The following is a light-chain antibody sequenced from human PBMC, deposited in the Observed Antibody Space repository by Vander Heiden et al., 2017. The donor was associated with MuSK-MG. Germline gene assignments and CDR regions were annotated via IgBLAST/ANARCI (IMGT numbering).Light chain of an antibody. V-gene: IGLV1-44*01. CDR2: STK. Sequence: QSVLPQPPSASGTPGPRVTISCSGSDSNIGTSTVSWYQQLPGMAPQLLIYSTKNRPSGVPDRFSGAKSGPSASLIISGLQSEDEADYSCAAWDDSLNGPVFGGGTKLTVL. CDR1: DSNIGTST. CDR3: AAWDDSLNGPV. J-gene: IGLJ3*02.